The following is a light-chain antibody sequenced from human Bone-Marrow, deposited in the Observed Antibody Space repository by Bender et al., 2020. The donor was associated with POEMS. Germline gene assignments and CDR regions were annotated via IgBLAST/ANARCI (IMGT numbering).Light chain of an antibody. Sequence: QSALTQPPSASGSPGQSVTISCTGSARDVGDNTHVSWFQQHPGKAPKLLIYEVNRRPAGVPDRFSGSKSGSTASLTISGLQADDEAHYYCAAWDNSLSGNWVFGGGTKLTVL. CDR1: ARDVGDNTH. V-gene: IGLV2-8*01. CDR2: EVN. CDR3: AAWDNSLSGNWV. J-gene: IGLJ3*02.